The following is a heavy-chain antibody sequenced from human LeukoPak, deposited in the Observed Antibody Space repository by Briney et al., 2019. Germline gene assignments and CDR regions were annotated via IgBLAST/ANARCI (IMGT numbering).Heavy chain of an antibody. Sequence: PGGSLRLSCAASGFTFSSYSMTWVRQAPGKGLEWVSSISSSSSYIYYADSVKGRFTISRDNAKNSLYLQMNSLRAEDTAVYYCARDQGGARRLTGGDYWGQGTLVTVSS. CDR3: ARDQGGARRLTGGDY. CDR2: ISSSSSYI. J-gene: IGHJ4*02. D-gene: IGHD6-6*01. CDR1: GFTFSSYS. V-gene: IGHV3-21*01.